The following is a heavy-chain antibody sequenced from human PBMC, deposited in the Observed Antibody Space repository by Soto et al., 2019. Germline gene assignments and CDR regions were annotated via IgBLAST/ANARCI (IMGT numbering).Heavy chain of an antibody. Sequence: QVQLVQSGAEVKKPGSSVKVSCKVSGGTFSNYAIDWVRLAPGHGLEWMGGIVPIFGTTYYTQKFQGRATIIADDSTTTAYLEMSSLRSEDTAIYYCARVEAVAGLYNYHGLDVWVQGNAVTVSS. D-gene: IGHD6-19*01. CDR1: GGTFSNYA. J-gene: IGHJ6*02. CDR2: IVPIFGTT. V-gene: IGHV1-69*12. CDR3: ARVEAVAGLYNYHGLDV.